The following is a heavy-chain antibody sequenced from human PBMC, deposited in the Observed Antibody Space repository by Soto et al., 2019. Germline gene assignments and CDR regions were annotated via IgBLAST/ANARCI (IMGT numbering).Heavy chain of an antibody. CDR3: ARVAKRYFDY. CDR1: GVTFNTFA. J-gene: IGHJ4*02. CDR2: IIPVLGPA. Sequence: QVQLVQSGAEVKKPGSSVKVSCKTSGVTFNTFAISWVRQAPGQGLEYMGGIIPVLGPANYAQRFQGRVTITADKSTSTAYLELSNLTSEDTAVYYCARVAKRYFDYWGQGTLVTVSS. V-gene: IGHV1-69*06.